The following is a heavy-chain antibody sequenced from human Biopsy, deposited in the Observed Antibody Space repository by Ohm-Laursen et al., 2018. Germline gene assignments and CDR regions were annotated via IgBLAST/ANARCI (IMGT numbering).Heavy chain of an antibody. CDR1: GASVSSGSYD. CDR3: ARGYAGLYEAFDF. J-gene: IGHJ3*01. Sequence: PSDTLSLTCTVSGASVSSGSYDWSWIRQPPGKGLEWIGNIYNDVSTKYNPSLRSRVTISADKSTNQFSLKLRSVTAADTAVYYCARGYAGLYEAFDFWGQGTVVIVAS. V-gene: IGHV4-61*01. CDR2: IYNDVST. D-gene: IGHD5-18*01.